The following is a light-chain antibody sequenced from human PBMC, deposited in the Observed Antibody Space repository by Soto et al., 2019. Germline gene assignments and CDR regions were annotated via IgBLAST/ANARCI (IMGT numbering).Light chain of an antibody. J-gene: IGKJ2*01. CDR3: QQYYGSPYT. CDR2: WAS. Sequence: DIVMTQSPGSLAVSLGERATINCKSSQSVLYTSNNKNYLAWYQQKTGQPPKLLIYWASARESGVPDRFSGSGSGTEFTLTISSLKAEDVAVYYCQQYYGSPYTFGQGTKLEIK. V-gene: IGKV4-1*01. CDR1: QSVLYTSNNKNY.